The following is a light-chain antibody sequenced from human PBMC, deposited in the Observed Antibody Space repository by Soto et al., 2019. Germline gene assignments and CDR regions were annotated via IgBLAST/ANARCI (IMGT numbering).Light chain of an antibody. Sequence: EIVLTQSPATLSLSPGYRYTLSCRASQSVSSYLAWYQQKPGQAPRLLIYDASNRATGIPARFSASGSGTEFTLTINSLQSEDVAVYYCQKCNGWPLTFGGGTKGDIK. CDR3: QKCNGWPLT. V-gene: IGKV3-11*01. CDR2: DAS. CDR1: QSVSSY. J-gene: IGKJ4*01.